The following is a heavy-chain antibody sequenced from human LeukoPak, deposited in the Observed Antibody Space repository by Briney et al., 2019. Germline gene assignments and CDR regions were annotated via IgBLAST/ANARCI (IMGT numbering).Heavy chain of an antibody. D-gene: IGHD1-26*01. Sequence: SETLSLTCTVSGGSISSSSYYWGWIRQPPGKGLEWIGSIYYSGTTYYNPSLKSRVTISVDTSKNQFSLTLTSLTAADTVVYYCARPKVGATRGFDYWGRGTLVTVSS. CDR1: GGSISSSSYY. CDR3: ARPKVGATRGFDY. V-gene: IGHV4-39*01. CDR2: IYYSGTT. J-gene: IGHJ4*02.